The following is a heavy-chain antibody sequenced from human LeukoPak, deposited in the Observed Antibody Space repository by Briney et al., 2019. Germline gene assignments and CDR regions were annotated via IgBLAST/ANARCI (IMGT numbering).Heavy chain of an antibody. CDR3: AKIRARPKPFDC. CDR1: GFTFSNNG. Sequence: GGSLRLSCAVSGFTFSNNGMHWVRQAPGKGLEWVAGIDGGGADTLYAGSVTGRFTTSRDNSTNPAYLRMNSLTAEDPAIYSRAKIRARPKPFDCWGQGRLVIAAS. D-gene: IGHD3-10*01. V-gene: IGHV3-23*01. CDR2: IDGGGADT. J-gene: IGHJ4*02.